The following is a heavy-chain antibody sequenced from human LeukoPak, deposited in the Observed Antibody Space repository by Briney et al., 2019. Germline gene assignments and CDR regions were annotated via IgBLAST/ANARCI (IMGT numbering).Heavy chain of an antibody. CDR2: ISDSGST. CDR3: ARDTEERSYYDSSAYYFDY. D-gene: IGHD3-22*01. V-gene: IGHV4-4*07. Sequence: SETLSLTCSVSGGSINSYHWSWIRQPAGKELEWIGRISDSGSTNYSPSLKSRVTMSADTSKNQISLRLSSATAADTAVYYCARDTEERSYYDSSAYYFDYWGQGTLVTVSS. CDR1: GGSINSYH. J-gene: IGHJ4*02.